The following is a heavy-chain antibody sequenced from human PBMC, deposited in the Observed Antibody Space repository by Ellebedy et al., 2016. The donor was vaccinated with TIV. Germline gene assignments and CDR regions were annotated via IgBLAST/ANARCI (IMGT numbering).Heavy chain of an antibody. CDR3: ATWAAHSGFSGTFQGPFDY. Sequence: AASVKVSCKASADTFSTYAFNWVRQAPGQGLEWMGRIIPILGLTYYAQQFQGRVTVTSDKSTRTAYMEMGSLRSKDTAIYYCATWAAHSGFSGTFQGPFDYWGQGAPVTVSS. J-gene: IGHJ4*02. CDR2: IIPILGLT. V-gene: IGHV1-69*04. CDR1: ADTFSTYA. D-gene: IGHD5-12*01.